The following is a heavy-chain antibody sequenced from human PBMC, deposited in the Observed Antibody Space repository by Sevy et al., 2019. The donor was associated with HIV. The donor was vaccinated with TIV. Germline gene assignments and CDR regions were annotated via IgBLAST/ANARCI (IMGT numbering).Heavy chain of an antibody. CDR3: SIYYDIRAFDS. CDR1: GFTFSDAA. CDR2: IRGKANNYAT. D-gene: IGHD3-22*01. V-gene: IGHV3-73*01. J-gene: IGHJ4*02. Sequence: GGSLRLSCAGSGFTFSDAAIHWVRQASGKGLEWLGRIRGKANNYATAYAASVNDRFSISRNDLKDTAYLQMNSLRTEDAAMYYCSIYYDIRAFDSWGQGTQVTVSS.